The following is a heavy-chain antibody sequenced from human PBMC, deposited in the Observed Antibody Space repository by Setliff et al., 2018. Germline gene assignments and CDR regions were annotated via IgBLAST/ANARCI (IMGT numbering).Heavy chain of an antibody. Sequence: GESLKISCKGSGYSFANSWIAWVRQMPGKGLEWMGVIYAGDSDIRYSPSFQGQVTMSADKSINTAYLQWSSLKASDTAMYYCARLGAPASHDAFDIWGQGTMVTVSS. V-gene: IGHV5-51*01. CDR3: ARLGAPASHDAFDI. D-gene: IGHD6-25*01. CDR2: IYAGDSDI. CDR1: GYSFANSW. J-gene: IGHJ3*02.